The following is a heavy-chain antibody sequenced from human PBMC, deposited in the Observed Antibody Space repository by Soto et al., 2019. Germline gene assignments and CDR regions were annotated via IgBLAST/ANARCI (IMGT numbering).Heavy chain of an antibody. J-gene: IGHJ4*02. CDR1: GGSIRSYY. CDR2: IHYSGTT. D-gene: IGHD3-10*01. CDR3: TRSGTYPVSIDF. Sequence: QVQLQESGPGLAKPSETVSLTCTVSGGSIRSYYWSWIRQPPGQGLEWIGHIHYSGTTYYNPSLEGRVTISVDTSKNQFSLSVTSVSAADTAVYYCTRSGTYPVSIDFWGQGTLVTVSS. V-gene: IGHV4-59*01.